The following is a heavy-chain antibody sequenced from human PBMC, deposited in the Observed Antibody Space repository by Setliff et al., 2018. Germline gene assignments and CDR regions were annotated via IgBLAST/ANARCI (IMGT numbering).Heavy chain of an antibody. Sequence: LSLTCTVSGGSVSSSSYYWGWIRQPPGKGLEWIGTIYYSGTTYYSPSLKSRVTISVDTSKNQFSLKLTSVTAADTAIYYCASRPRTVVVEEDYWGQGILVTVSS. D-gene: IGHD2-15*01. J-gene: IGHJ4*02. V-gene: IGHV4-39*01. CDR1: GGSVSSSSYY. CDR3: ASRPRTVVVEEDY. CDR2: IYYSGTT.